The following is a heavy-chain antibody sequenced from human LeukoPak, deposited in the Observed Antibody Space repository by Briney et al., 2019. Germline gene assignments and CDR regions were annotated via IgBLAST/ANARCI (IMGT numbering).Heavy chain of an antibody. CDR2: ISGGGGST. J-gene: IGHJ4*02. V-gene: IGHV3-23*01. D-gene: IGHD3-22*01. CDR1: GVTFSSYA. Sequence: PGGSLRLSCAASGVTFSSYAMSWVRQAPGKGLEWVSAISGGGGSTYYADSVKGRFTISRDNSKNTLYLQMNSLRAEDTAVYYCAKDRAEVAYYYDSSGYYYGYWGQGTLVTVSS. CDR3: AKDRAEVAYYYDSSGYYYGY.